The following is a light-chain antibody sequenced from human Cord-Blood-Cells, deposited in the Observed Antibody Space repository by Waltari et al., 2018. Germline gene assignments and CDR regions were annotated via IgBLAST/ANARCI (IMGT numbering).Light chain of an antibody. J-gene: IGLJ2*01. V-gene: IGLV3-19*01. Sequence: SSELTQDPAVSVALGQTVRITCQGASLRSYYASWYQQKPGQAPVLVIYGKNNRPSGIPDRFSGSSSGNTASLTITGAQVEDEADYYCNSRDSSGNHVVFGGGTKLTVL. CDR3: NSRDSSGNHVV. CDR2: GKN. CDR1: SLRSYY.